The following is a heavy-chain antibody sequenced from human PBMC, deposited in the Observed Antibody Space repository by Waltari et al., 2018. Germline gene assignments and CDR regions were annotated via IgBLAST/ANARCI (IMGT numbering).Heavy chain of an antibody. CDR3: ARHETCSGGSCYIDY. V-gene: IGHV5-51*01. CDR1: GYSFTSYW. CDR2: IYPGDSDT. Sequence: EVQLVQSGAEVKKPGESLKISCKGSGYSFTSYWIGWVRQLPGKGLEWMGIIYPGDSDTRYSPSFQGQVTISADKSISTAYLQWSSLKASDTAMYYCARHETCSGGSCYIDYWGQGTLVTVSS. D-gene: IGHD2-15*01. J-gene: IGHJ4*02.